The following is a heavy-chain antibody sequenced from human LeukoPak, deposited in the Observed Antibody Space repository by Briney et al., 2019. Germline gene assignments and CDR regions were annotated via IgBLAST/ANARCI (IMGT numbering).Heavy chain of an antibody. V-gene: IGHV5-51*01. CDR1: GYSFTSYW. Sequence: GESLKISCKGFGYSFTSYWIGWVRQMPGKGLEWMGIIDPGDSDTRYSPPFQGQVTISADKSISTAYLQWSSLKASDTAMYYCARRGYSNWFDPWGQGTLVTVSS. CDR3: ARRGYSNWFDP. CDR2: IDPGDSDT. J-gene: IGHJ5*02. D-gene: IGHD6-13*01.